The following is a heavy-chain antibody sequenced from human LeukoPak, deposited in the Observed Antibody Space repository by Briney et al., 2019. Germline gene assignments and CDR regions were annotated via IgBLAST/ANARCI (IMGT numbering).Heavy chain of an antibody. V-gene: IGHV4-4*07. CDR1: GGSISSYY. J-gene: IGHJ3*02. Sequence: SETLSLTCTVSGGSISSYYWSWIRQPAGKGLEWIGRIYTSRSTNYNPSLKSRVTMSVDTSKNQFSLKLSSVTAADTAVYYCARADKRDIVVVPAADAFDIWGQGTMVTVSS. CDR3: ARADKRDIVVVPAADAFDI. D-gene: IGHD2-2*01. CDR2: IYTSRST.